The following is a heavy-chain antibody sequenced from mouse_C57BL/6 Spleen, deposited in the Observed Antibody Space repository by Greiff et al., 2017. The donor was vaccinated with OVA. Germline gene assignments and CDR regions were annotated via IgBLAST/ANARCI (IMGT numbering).Heavy chain of an antibody. CDR2: IRCDGSN. D-gene: IGHD1-1*01. V-gene: IGHV3-6*01. Sequence: VQLKESGPGLVKPSQSLSLTCSVTGYSITSGCYWNWIRQFPGNKLEWMGFIRCDGSNNYNASLKNTISITRDTAKNQFLLELNTVTTEDTATYYCAREGYYGNYFDDWGQGTTLTGSS. CDR1: GYSITSGCY. CDR3: AREGYYGNYFDD. J-gene: IGHJ2*01.